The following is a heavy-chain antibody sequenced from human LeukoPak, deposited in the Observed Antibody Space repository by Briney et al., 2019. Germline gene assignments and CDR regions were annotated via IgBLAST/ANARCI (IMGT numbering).Heavy chain of an antibody. V-gene: IGHV1-18*01. Sequence: ASVKVSCKASGYTFTSYGISWVRQAPGQGLEWMGWISTYNGDSNYAQNLQGRGTLTTDTSTSTAYMELRSVSSDDTAVYYCARISNWGSSAYGMDVWGQGTTVTVSS. J-gene: IGHJ6*02. CDR3: ARISNWGSSAYGMDV. CDR2: ISTYNGDS. CDR1: GYTFTSYG. D-gene: IGHD7-27*01.